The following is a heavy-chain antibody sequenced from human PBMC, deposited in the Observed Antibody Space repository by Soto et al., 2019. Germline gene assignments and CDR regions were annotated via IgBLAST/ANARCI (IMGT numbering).Heavy chain of an antibody. CDR2: IKSKTDGGTT. V-gene: IGHV3-15*01. D-gene: IGHD3-3*01. CDR1: GFTFSNAW. J-gene: IGHJ6*03. CDR3: TTRNYDFWSGYKAYYYYYYMDV. Sequence: EVQLVESGGGLVKPGGSLRLSCAASGFTFSNAWMSWVRQAPGKGLEWVGRIKSKTDGGTTDYAAPVKGRFTISRDDSKNTLYLQMNSLKTEDTAVYYCTTRNYDFWSGYKAYYYYYYMDVWGKGTTVTVSS.